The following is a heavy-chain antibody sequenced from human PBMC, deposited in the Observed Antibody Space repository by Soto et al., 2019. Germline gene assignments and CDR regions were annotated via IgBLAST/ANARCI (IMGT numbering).Heavy chain of an antibody. D-gene: IGHD3-10*01. CDR3: TKRDGGSGAFDS. V-gene: IGHV3-21*06. Sequence: GGSLRLSCAGSGFIFSQYSMNWVRQAPGKGLEWVSVITVSGSYVNYADSVRGRFTISRDNGRNSVFLQMNSLSPEDTGVYYCTKRDGGSGAFDSWGQGTLVTVSS. CDR2: ITVSGSYV. CDR1: GFIFSQYS. J-gene: IGHJ4*02.